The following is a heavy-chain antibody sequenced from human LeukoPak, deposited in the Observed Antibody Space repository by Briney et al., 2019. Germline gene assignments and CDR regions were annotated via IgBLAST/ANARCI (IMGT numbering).Heavy chain of an antibody. V-gene: IGHV3-66*01. CDR2: IYSGGST. CDR3: ARSHVFDAFDI. J-gene: IGHJ3*02. D-gene: IGHD2-21*01. Sequence: PGGSLRLSCAASGFTVSSNYMSWVRQAPGKGLEWVSVIYSGGSTYYADSVKGRFTISRDNSKNTLYLQMNSLRAEDTAVYYCARSHVFDAFDIWGQGTMVTVSS. CDR1: GFTVSSNY.